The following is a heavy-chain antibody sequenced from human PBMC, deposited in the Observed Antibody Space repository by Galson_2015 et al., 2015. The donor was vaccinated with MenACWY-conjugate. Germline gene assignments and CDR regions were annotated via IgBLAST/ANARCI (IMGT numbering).Heavy chain of an antibody. J-gene: IGHJ4*02. CDR3: AGGGDTASFDY. D-gene: IGHD5-18*01. V-gene: IGHV3-43*01. CDR1: GFTFDDYA. CDR2: ISWDGGST. Sequence: SLRLSCAASGFTFDDYAMHWVRQAPGKGLEWVSLISWDGGSTYYADSVKGRFTISRDNSKNSLYLQMNSLRTEDTALYYCAGGGDTASFDYWGQGTLVTVSS.